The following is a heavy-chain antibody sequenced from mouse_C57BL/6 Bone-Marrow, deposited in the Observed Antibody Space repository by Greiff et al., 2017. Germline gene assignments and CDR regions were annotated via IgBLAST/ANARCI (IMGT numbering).Heavy chain of an antibody. Sequence: QVQLQQPGAELVMPGASVKLSCKASGYTFTSYWMPWVKQRPGQGLEWIGEIDPSDSYTNYTQKFKGQSTLTVDKSSSTAYMQLSSLTSEDSAVYCGARDGYYPPWFAYWGQGTLVTVSA. CDR3: ARDGYYPPWFAY. CDR1: GYTFTSYW. V-gene: IGHV1-69*01. D-gene: IGHD2-3*01. J-gene: IGHJ3*01. CDR2: IDPSDSYT.